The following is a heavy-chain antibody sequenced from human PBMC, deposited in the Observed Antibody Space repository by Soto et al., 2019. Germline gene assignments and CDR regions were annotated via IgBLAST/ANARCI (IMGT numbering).Heavy chain of an antibody. Sequence: GGSLRLSCAASGFTFSSYGMHWVRQAPGKGLEWVAVISYDGSNKYYADSVKGRFTISRDNSKNTLYLQMNSLRAEDTAVYYCAKDQDLVVPAAGYPPTDYWGQGTLVTVSS. V-gene: IGHV3-30*18. J-gene: IGHJ4*02. D-gene: IGHD2-2*01. CDR2: ISYDGSNK. CDR1: GFTFSSYG. CDR3: AKDQDLVVPAAGYPPTDY.